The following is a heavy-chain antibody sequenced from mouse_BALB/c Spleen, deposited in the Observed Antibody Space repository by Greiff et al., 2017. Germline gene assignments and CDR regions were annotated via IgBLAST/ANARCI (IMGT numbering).Heavy chain of an antibody. J-gene: IGHJ2*01. V-gene: IGHV1-4*01. CDR2: INPCSGYT. CDR3: ARSGYDYDRYYFDY. Sequence: QVQLQQSGAELARPGASVKMSCKASGSTFTSYTMHWVKQMPGQGLEWIGYINPCSGYTNYNHKFKDKATLTDDKSYSTAYMQLSSLTSEYSAVYYCARSGYDYDRYYFDYWGQGTTLTVSS. D-gene: IGHD2-4*01. CDR1: GSTFTSYT.